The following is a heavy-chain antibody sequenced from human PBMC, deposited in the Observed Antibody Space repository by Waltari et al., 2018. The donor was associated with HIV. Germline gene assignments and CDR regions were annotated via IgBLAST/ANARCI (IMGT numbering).Heavy chain of an antibody. V-gene: IGHV1-24*01. CDR3: ATDLRAVAARRHSLYYGMDV. J-gene: IGHJ6*02. CDR2: VDPEEGET. Sequence: QVQLVQSGAEVTKPGASVKVPCKVAGYTLTDLSIHCVRQAPGKGLRWMGGVDPEEGETNYAQKFQGRVTMTEDTSTDTAYMELSSLRSEDTAVYYCATDLRAVAARRHSLYYGMDVWGQGTTVTVSS. CDR1: GYTLTDLS. D-gene: IGHD6-6*01.